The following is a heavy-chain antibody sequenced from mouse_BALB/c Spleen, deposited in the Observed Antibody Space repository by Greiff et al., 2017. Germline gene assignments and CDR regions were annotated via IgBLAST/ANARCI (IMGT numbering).Heavy chain of an antibody. J-gene: IGHJ2*01. D-gene: IGHD2-14*01. Sequence: QVQLKQSGAELAKPGASVKMSCKASGYTFTSYWMHWVKQRPGQGLEWIGYINPSTGYTEYNQKFKGKATMTVDKSSSTAYMELARLTSEDSAIYYCARSGDYRYGPGFDYWGQGTTLTVSS. CDR3: ARSGDYRYGPGFDY. CDR1: GYTFTSYW. CDR2: INPSTGYT. V-gene: IGHV1-7*01.